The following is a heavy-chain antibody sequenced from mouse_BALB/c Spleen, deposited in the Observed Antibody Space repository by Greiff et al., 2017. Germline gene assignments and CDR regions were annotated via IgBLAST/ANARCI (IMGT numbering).Heavy chain of an antibody. CDR3: VRDRTTTPYYYAMDY. J-gene: IGHJ4*01. V-gene: IGHV2-9-2*01. D-gene: IGHD2-12*01. Sequence: QVQLQQSGPGLVAPSQSLSITCTVSGFSLTSYDISWIRQPPGKGLEWLGVIWTGGGTNYNSAFMSRLSISKDNSKSQVFLKMNSLQTDDTAIYYCVRDRTTTPYYYAMDYWGQGTSVTVSS. CDR2: IWTGGGT. CDR1: GFSLTSYD.